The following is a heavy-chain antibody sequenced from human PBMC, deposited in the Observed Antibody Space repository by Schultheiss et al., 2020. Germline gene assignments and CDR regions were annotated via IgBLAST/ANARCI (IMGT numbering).Heavy chain of an antibody. CDR1: GGSISSGDYY. D-gene: IGHD3-22*01. CDR2: IYYSGST. CDR3: ARESITMRVIY. V-gene: IGHV4-30-4*01. Sequence: LRLSCTVSGGSISSGDYYWSWIRQPPGKGLEWIGYIYYSGSTYYNPSLKSRVTISVDTSKNQFSLKLSSVTAADTAVYYCARESITMRVIYWGQGTLVTVSS. J-gene: IGHJ4*02.